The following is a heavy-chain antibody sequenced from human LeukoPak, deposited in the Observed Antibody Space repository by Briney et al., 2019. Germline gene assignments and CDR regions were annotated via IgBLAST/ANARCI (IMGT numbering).Heavy chain of an antibody. D-gene: IGHD4-23*01. J-gene: IGHJ4*02. CDR2: ISSDGSKK. Sequence: GGSLRLSCEVSGFTFSSYAMHWVRQAPGKGLEWVAVISSDGSKKDYADSVKGRFTISRDNSKNTLYLQMNSLRAEDTAVYYCARGAHKRDDYGGFFDYWGQGTLVTVSS. V-gene: IGHV3-30*04. CDR3: ARGAHKRDDYGGFFDY. CDR1: GFTFSSYA.